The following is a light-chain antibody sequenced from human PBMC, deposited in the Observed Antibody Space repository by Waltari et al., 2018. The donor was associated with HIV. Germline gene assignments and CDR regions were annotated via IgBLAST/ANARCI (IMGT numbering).Light chain of an antibody. CDR2: KNF. CDR1: SSNIENDN. CDR3: VGWDSSLSAYV. V-gene: IGLV1-47*01. J-gene: IGLJ1*01. Sequence: QSFLTQPPSASGTPGQTVTISCSGSSSNIENDNVYWYQQLPGMTPKLLIYKNFLRPSGVPDRFAASKSGTSASLTISGRRSADEADYYCVGWDSSLSAYVFGAGTKVAVL.